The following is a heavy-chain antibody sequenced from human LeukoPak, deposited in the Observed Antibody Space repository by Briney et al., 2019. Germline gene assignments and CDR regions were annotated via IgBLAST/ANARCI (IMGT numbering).Heavy chain of an antibody. CDR1: GGSFSGYY. V-gene: IGHV4-34*01. J-gene: IGHJ5*02. CDR2: INHSGST. CDR3: ARDGSCSSTSCPNWFDP. D-gene: IGHD2-2*01. Sequence: SETLSLTCAVHGGSFSGYYWSWIRQPPGKGLEWIGEINHSGSTNYNPSLKSRVTISVDTSKNQFSLKLSSVTAADTAVYYCARDGSCSSTSCPNWFDPWGQGTLVTVSS.